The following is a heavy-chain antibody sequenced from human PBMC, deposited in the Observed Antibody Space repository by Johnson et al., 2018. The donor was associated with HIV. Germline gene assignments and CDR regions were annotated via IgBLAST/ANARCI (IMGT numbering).Heavy chain of an antibody. Sequence: VQLVESGGGVVQPGTSLRLSCAASGFTFSSFAMHWVRQAPGKGLEWMAFISYDGSNKYYADSVKGRLTISRDNSKNSLFLQMNSLRVEDTAVYYCARSGGYPNAFDIWGQGTMVTVSS. CDR1: GFTFSSFA. CDR3: ARSGGYPNAFDI. V-gene: IGHV3-30*14. D-gene: IGHD6-13*01. CDR2: ISYDGSNK. J-gene: IGHJ3*02.